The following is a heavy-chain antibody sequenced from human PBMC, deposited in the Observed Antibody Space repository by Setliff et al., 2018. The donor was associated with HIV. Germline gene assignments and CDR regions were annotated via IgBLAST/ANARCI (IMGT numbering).Heavy chain of an antibody. CDR2: IYYSGIT. CDR3: ARQRLGNCSGARCSFSGMDV. D-gene: IGHD2-15*01. CDR1: GGSVGSGSYY. Sequence: PSETLSLTCSVSGGSVGSGSYYWSWIRQSPGKGLEWIGYIYYSGITTYNPSLKSRVTISVDTSRNQISLKLSSVTAADTAVYYCARQRLGNCSGARCSFSGMDVWGPGTTVTVSS. V-gene: IGHV4-61*01. J-gene: IGHJ6*02.